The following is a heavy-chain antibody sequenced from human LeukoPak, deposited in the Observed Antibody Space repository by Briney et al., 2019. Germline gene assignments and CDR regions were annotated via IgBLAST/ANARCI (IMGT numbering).Heavy chain of an antibody. CDR2: IIPIFGIA. J-gene: IGHJ3*02. CDR3: ARGVQPWLLAFAFDI. V-gene: IGHV1-69*04. CDR1: GGTFSSYA. D-gene: IGHD5-18*01. Sequence: SVKVSCKASGGTFSSYAISWVRQAPGQGLEWMGRIIPIFGIANYAQKFQGRVTITADKSTSTAYMELSSLRSEDTAVYYCARGVQPWLLAFAFDIWGQGTMVTVSS.